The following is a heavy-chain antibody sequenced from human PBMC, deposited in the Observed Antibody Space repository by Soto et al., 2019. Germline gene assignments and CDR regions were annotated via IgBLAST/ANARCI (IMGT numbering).Heavy chain of an antibody. Sequence: ASVKVSCKASGYTFTSYYMHCVRQAPGQGLEWMGIINPSGGSTTYAQKFQGRVIMTRDTSTSTIYMELSSLRFEDTAVYYCARDGDFWRWDYWGQGTQVTVS. CDR3: ARDGDFWRWDY. D-gene: IGHD3-3*01. CDR1: GYTFTSYY. CDR2: INPSGGST. V-gene: IGHV1-46*01. J-gene: IGHJ4*02.